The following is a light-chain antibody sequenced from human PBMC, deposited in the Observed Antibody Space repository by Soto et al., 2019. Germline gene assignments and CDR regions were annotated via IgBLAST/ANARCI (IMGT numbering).Light chain of an antibody. CDR2: KAS. V-gene: IGKV1-5*03. CDR3: QQYNTYWYT. Sequence: DIKMTQYPSTRSASVGDRVSITFRARQSIGSGLAWYQQKPGKAPKLLIYKASSLESGVPSRFSGSGSGTEFTLTISSLQPDDFATYYCQQYNTYWYTFGQGTKLEIK. J-gene: IGKJ2*01. CDR1: QSIGSG.